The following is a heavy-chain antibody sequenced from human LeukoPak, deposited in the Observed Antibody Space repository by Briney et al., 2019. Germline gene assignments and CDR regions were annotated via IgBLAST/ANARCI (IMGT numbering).Heavy chain of an antibody. Sequence: SVKVSCKASGYTFTTYGISWVRQAPGQGLEWMGRIIPILGIANYAQKFQGRVTITADKSTSTAYMELSSPRSEDTAVYYCASARYVVTAIRNYYGMDVWGQGTTVTVSS. D-gene: IGHD2-21*02. V-gene: IGHV1-69*04. CDR2: IIPILGIA. CDR3: ASARYVVTAIRNYYGMDV. J-gene: IGHJ6*02. CDR1: GYTFTTYG.